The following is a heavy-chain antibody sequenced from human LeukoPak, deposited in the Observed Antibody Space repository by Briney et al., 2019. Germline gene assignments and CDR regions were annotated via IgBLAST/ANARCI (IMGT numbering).Heavy chain of an antibody. CDR2: IDSSSSTV. Sequence: GGSLRLSCAASGLTFSSYSMNWVRQAPGKGLEWVSYIDSSSSTVYYADSVKGRFTISRDTAKNSLYLQMNSLRDEDTAVYYCARANSGYGSYYYFYGMDVWGQGTTVTVSS. J-gene: IGHJ6*02. V-gene: IGHV3-48*02. D-gene: IGHD3-22*01. CDR3: ARANSGYGSYYYFYGMDV. CDR1: GLTFSSYS.